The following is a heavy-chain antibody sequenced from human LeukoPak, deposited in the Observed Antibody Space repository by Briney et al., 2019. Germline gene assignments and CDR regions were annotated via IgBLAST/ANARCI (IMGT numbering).Heavy chain of an antibody. V-gene: IGHV3-30*18. CDR3: AKDRVSRSTCSGGSCYSVAFDY. D-gene: IGHD2-15*01. CDR2: ILYDRSNK. J-gene: IGHJ4*02. Sequence: GGSLRLSCAASGFTFSSYGMHWVRQAPGKGLEWVAIILYDRSNKYYVDSVKGRFTISRDNSKNTLYLQMNSLRAEDTAVYYCAKDRVSRSTCSGGSCYSVAFDYWGQGTLVTVSS. CDR1: GFTFSSYG.